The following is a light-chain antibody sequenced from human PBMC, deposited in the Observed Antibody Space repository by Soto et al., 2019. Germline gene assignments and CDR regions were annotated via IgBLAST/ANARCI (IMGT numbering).Light chain of an antibody. CDR2: GAS. Sequence: EIVLTQSPDTLSLSPGERATLSCRASHTVTSHYLAWYQQKPGQAPRLLIYGASSRATDIPDRFSGSGSGTDFTLTISRLETEEFAVYYCQQYGGSPRTFGQGTKVEI. J-gene: IGKJ1*01. V-gene: IGKV3-20*01. CDR3: QQYGGSPRT. CDR1: HTVTSHY.